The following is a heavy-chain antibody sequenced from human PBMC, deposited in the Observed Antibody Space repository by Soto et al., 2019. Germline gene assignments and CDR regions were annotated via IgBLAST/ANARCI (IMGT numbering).Heavy chain of an antibody. CDR2: IRYDGSNI. CDR3: ARETYSFNDY. J-gene: IGHJ4*02. D-gene: IGHD4-4*01. V-gene: IGHV3-33*01. Sequence: GGSLRLSCAVSGIIFTGYGRHWVRQAPGEGLEWVAGIRYDGSNINYADSVKGRFTISRDNAKNTLFLQMNGLRAEDTAVYYCARETYSFNDYWGRGTLVTVSS. CDR1: GIIFTGYG.